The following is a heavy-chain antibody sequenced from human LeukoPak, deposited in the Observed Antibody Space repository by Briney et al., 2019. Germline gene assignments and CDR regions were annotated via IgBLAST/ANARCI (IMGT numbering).Heavy chain of an antibody. CDR2: MYTGGGR. D-gene: IGHD2-21*02. CDR1: GFSVSNYY. CDR3: TRGQSYCGADCYSD. V-gene: IGHV3-66*01. J-gene: IGHJ4*02. Sequence: GGSLRLSCAASGFSVSNYYMSWVRQPPGKGLEWVSVMYTGGGRYYGDSVKGRFTISRDNSKNTVFLQMNSLRVEDTALYYCTRGQSYCGADCYSDWGQGALVTVSS.